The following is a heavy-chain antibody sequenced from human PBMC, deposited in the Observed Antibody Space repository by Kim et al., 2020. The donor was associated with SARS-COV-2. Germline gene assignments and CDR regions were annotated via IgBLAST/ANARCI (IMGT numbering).Heavy chain of an antibody. J-gene: IGHJ4*02. Sequence: SETLSLTCAVVGASINSRNYWSWVRPSPGRGLWWVGEIFYSGATTYNPSVNRRVTISLDKAKKQFSLQLISVTAADTAVYFGARISSYSFDYWGQGIRVTVSS. CDR2: IFYSGAT. D-gene: IGHD3-10*01. CDR3: ARISSYSFDY. CDR1: GASINSRNY. V-gene: IGHV4-4*02.